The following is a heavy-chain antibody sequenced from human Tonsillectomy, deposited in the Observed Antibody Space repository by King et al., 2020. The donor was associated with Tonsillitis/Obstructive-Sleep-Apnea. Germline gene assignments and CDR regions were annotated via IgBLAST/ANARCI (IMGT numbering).Heavy chain of an antibody. CDR2: INHSGST. V-gene: IGHV4-34*01. CDR3: ARGLCSSTSCRSPSDY. Sequence: VQLQQWGAGLLKPSETLSLTCAVYGGSFSGYYWSWIRQPPGKGLEWIGAINHSGSTNYNPSLKSRVTISVDTSKNQFSLKLSSVTAADTAVYYCARGLCSSTSCRSPSDYWGQGTLVTVSS. D-gene: IGHD2-2*01. CDR1: GGSFSGYY. J-gene: IGHJ4*02.